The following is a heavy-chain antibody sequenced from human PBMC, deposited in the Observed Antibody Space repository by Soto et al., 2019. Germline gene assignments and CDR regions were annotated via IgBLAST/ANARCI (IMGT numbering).Heavy chain of an antibody. V-gene: IGHV1-69*19. CDR1: AGSFISYT. CDR3: ARSLGRHPSETPRGNSFCAGSLFPFDH. D-gene: IGHD2-21*01. Sequence: SVMVACRASAGSFISYTFYWVRQAPGQGLVWVGGLIPVFDIANYAEGFRCRVMITADEATNTASMELSSLTSADTAVYFCARSLGRHPSETPRGNSFCAGSLFPFDHWGQGTLVTVSS. J-gene: IGHJ4*02. CDR2: LIPVFDIA.